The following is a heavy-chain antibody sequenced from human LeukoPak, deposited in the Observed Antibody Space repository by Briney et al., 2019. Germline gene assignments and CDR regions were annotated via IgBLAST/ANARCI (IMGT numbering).Heavy chain of an antibody. D-gene: IGHD3-3*01. CDR2: IYYSGST. V-gene: IGHV4-39*01. CDR3: ARLPQIRRITIFGVVPVVYFDY. CDR1: GGSISSSSYY. Sequence: SETLSLTCTVSGGSISSSSYYWGWIRQPPGKGLEWIGSIYYSGSTYYNPSLKSRVTISVDTSKDQFSLKLSSVTAADTAVYYCARLPQIRRITIFGVVPVVYFDYWGQGTLVTVSS. J-gene: IGHJ4*02.